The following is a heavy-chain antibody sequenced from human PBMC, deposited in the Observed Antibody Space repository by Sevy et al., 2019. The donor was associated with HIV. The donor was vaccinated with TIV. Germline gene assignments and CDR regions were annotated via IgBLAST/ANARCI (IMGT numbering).Heavy chain of an antibody. CDR2: IYSGGST. V-gene: IGHV3-53*01. CDR3: ASLNTAMVMGQDY. CDR1: GFTVSSNY. D-gene: IGHD5-18*01. Sequence: GGSLRLSCAASGFTVSSNYMSWDRQAPGKGLEWVSVIYSGGSTYYADSVKGRFTISRDNSKNTLYLQMNSLRAEDTAVYYCASLNTAMVMGQDYWGQGTLVTVSS. J-gene: IGHJ4*02.